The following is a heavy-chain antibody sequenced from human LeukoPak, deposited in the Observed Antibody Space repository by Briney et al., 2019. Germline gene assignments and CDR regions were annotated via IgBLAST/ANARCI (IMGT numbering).Heavy chain of an antibody. V-gene: IGHV4-34*01. D-gene: IGHD5-12*01. J-gene: IGHJ4*02. CDR2: INHSGST. Sequence: SETLSLTCAVYGGSFSGYYWRGIRQPPGKGLEWIGEINHSGSTNYNPSLKSRVTISVDTSKNQFSLKLSSVTAADTAVYYCARVSGYDWESFYDYWGQGSLVTVSS. CDR3: ARVSGYDWESFYDY. CDR1: GGSFSGYY.